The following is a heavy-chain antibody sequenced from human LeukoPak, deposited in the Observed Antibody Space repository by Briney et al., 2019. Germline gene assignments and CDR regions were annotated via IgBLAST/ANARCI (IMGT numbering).Heavy chain of an antibody. CDR2: IYHSGST. V-gene: IGHV4-59*12. CDR3: ARDRWGIVGATDY. J-gene: IGHJ4*02. D-gene: IGHD1-26*01. Sequence: SETLSLTCTVSGGSISSYYWSWIRQPPGKGLEWIGYIYHSGSTYYNPSLKSRVTMSVDTSKNQFSLKLSSVTAADTAVYYCARDRWGIVGATDYWGQGTLVTVSS. CDR1: GGSISSYY.